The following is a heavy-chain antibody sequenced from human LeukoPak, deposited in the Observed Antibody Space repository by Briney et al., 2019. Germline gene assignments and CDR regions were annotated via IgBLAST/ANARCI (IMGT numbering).Heavy chain of an antibody. V-gene: IGHV1-3*01. D-gene: IGHD3-10*01. Sequence: ASVKVSCKASGYTFTSYAMHWVRQAPGQRLEWMGWINAGNGNTKYSQKFQGRVTITRDTSASTAYMELSSLRSEDTAVYYCASLTGEDPYYLMDYCMDVWGQGTTVTVSS. CDR1: GYTFTSYA. CDR2: INAGNGNT. CDR3: ASLTGEDPYYLMDYCMDV. J-gene: IGHJ6*02.